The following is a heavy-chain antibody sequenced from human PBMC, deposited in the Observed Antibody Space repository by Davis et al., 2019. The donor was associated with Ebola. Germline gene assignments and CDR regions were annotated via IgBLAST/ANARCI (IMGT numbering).Heavy chain of an antibody. CDR1: GFTFSSYA. Sequence: GESLKISCAASGFTFSSYAMSWVRQAPGKGLQWVSGISGSGGSTYYADSVKGRFTISRDNSKNTLYLQMNSLRAEDTAVYYCAKGSASSSPLWFGELFGVDYWGQGTLVTVSS. J-gene: IGHJ4*02. D-gene: IGHD3-10*01. CDR2: ISGSGGST. V-gene: IGHV3-23*01. CDR3: AKGSASSSPLWFGELFGVDY.